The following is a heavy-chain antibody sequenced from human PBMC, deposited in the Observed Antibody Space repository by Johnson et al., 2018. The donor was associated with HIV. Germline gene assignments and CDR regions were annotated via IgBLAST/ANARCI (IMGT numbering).Heavy chain of an antibody. CDR1: GFTFSTFP. CDR3: ARRYCSGGRCLNPKDAFDI. D-gene: IGHD2-15*01. V-gene: IGHV3-33*08. J-gene: IGHJ3*02. CDR2: IWFDGNNK. Sequence: QVQLVESGGGLVQPGGSLRLSCAASGFTFSTFPMHWVRQAPGKGLEWVAVIWFDGNNKHYSDSVKGRFTISRDNSKNTVYLQMNSLRADDTAVYYCARRYCSGGRCLNPKDAFDIWGQGTMVTVSS.